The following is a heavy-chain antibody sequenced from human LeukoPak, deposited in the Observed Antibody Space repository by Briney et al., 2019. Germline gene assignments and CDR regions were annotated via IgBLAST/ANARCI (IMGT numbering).Heavy chain of an antibody. Sequence: GGSLRLSCAASGFTFSSYAMSWVRQAPGKGLEWVSAISGSGGSTYYADSVKGRFTISRDNSKNTLYLQMNSLRAEDTAVYYCAKKEIDWFGELSAFDPWGQGTPVTVSS. CDR2: ISGSGGST. J-gene: IGHJ5*02. CDR3: AKKEIDWFGELSAFDP. CDR1: GFTFSSYA. V-gene: IGHV3-23*01. D-gene: IGHD3-10*01.